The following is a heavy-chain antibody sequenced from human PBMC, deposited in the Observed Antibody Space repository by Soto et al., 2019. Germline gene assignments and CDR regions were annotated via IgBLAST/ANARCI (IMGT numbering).Heavy chain of an antibody. V-gene: IGHV3-7*02. CDR1: GFTSSNYW. J-gene: IGHJ2*01. CDR2: IRQDGSVR. Sequence: EVQLVDSGGALVQPGGSLRLSCVASGFTSSNYWMSWVRQAPGKGLEWVATIRQDGSVRYYVDSVKGRFTISRDNAKTSLYLQMNSLRVEDTAIYYCALPRGSGWWYFDLWGRGTLVTVSS. CDR3: ALPRGSGWWYFDL. D-gene: IGHD6-19*01.